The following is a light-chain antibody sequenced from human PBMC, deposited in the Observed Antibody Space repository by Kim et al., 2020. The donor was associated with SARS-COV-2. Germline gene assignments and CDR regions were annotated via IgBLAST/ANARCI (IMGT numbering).Light chain of an antibody. Sequence: SPVERATLSCRASQTVSSSYLAWYQQKPGQAPRLLIYGISSRATGIPDRFSGSGSGTDFTLTISRLEPEDFAVYYCQQYANSPRTFGQGTKVDIK. CDR3: QQYANSPRT. V-gene: IGKV3-20*01. CDR2: GIS. CDR1: QTVSSSY. J-gene: IGKJ1*01.